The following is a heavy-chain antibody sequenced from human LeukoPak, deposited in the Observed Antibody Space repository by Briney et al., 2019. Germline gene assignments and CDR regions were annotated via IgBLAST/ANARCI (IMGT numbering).Heavy chain of an antibody. J-gene: IGHJ4*02. Sequence: ASVKVSCKASGYTFTSYGISWVRQAPGQGLEWMGWISAYNDNTNYAQKLQGRVTMTTDTSTSTAYMELSRLRSDDTAVYYCAREYGDPRSLGSDYWGQGTLVTVSS. CDR2: ISAYNDNT. D-gene: IGHD4-17*01. CDR1: GYTFTSYG. CDR3: AREYGDPRSLGSDY. V-gene: IGHV1-18*01.